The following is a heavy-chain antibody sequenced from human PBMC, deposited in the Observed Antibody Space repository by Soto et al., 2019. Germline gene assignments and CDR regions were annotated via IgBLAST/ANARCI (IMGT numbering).Heavy chain of an antibody. V-gene: IGHV1-18*01. J-gene: IGHJ4*02. Sequence: QVHLVQSGAEVKKPGASVKVSCKCSGYTFTSYGITWVRQAPGQGLEWMGWISAHNDNTDYAQKLQGRVTVTRDTSTSTAYMELRRLRSDDTAVYYCARGRYGDYWGQRDLVTVS. CDR3: ARGRYGDY. CDR2: ISAHNDNT. CDR1: GYTFTSYG. D-gene: IGHD1-1*01.